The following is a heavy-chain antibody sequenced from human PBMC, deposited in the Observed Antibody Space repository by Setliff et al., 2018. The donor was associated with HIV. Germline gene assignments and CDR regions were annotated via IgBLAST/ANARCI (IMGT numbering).Heavy chain of an antibody. CDR1: GGSFRGYY. V-gene: IGHV4-34*12. CDR2: IIPSGSN. D-gene: IGHD3-22*01. CDR3: VRRLPYDSNGYPTYFFDS. J-gene: IGHJ4*02. Sequence: SETLSLTCVVFGGSFRGYYWSWIRQPPGKGLEWIGEIIPSGSNNYNPSFKSRVTMSIDTSKSQFSLKLSPVTAADTAVYYCVRRLPYDSNGYPTYFFDSWGQGTLVTVSS.